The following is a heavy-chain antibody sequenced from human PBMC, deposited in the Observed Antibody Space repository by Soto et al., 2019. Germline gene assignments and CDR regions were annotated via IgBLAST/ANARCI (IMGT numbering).Heavy chain of an antibody. CDR1: RGSISSYY. D-gene: IGHD6-19*01. CDR2: IFYSGST. CDR3: ASHAGGGWFFDY. V-gene: IGHV4-59*08. J-gene: IGHJ4*02. Sequence: SETLSLTCTVSRGSISSYYWSWIRQPPGKRLEWIGYIFYSGSTNYNPSLKSRVTISVHTSKNQFSLKLSSVTAADTAVYYCASHAGGGWFFDYWGQGNQVTFSS.